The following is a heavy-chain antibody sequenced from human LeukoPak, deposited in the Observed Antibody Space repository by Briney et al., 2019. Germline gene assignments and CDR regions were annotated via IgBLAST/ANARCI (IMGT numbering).Heavy chain of an antibody. CDR3: ARLGAENGMDV. Sequence: GESPKISCQVSGYCFTDNWIGWVRQMPGKGLEWVGIIYPGDSYTRYGPSFQGQVTISVDNSITTAYLQWSSLKASDTAMYYCARLGAENGMDVWGQGITVTVSS. V-gene: IGHV5-51*01. J-gene: IGHJ6*01. CDR2: IYPGDSYT. CDR1: GYCFTDNW.